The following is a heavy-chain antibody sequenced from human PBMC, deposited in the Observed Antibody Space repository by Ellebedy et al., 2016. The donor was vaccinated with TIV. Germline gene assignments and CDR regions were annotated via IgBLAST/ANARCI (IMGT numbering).Heavy chain of an antibody. Sequence: MPSETLSLTCTVSGGSISSYYWSWIRQPPGKGLEWIGYIYYSGSTNYNPSLKSRVTISVDTSKNQFSLKLSPVTAADTAVYYCARADSGSYYVWGYFDYWGQGTLVTVSS. CDR2: IYYSGST. CDR1: GGSISSYY. J-gene: IGHJ4*02. V-gene: IGHV4-59*01. D-gene: IGHD1-26*01. CDR3: ARADSGSYYVWGYFDY.